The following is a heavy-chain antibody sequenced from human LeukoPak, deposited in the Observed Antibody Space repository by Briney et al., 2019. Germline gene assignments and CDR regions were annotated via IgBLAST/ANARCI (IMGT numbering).Heavy chain of an antibody. D-gene: IGHD3-22*01. CDR3: ARDHLGYSFDY. V-gene: IGHV3-48*04. CDR1: GFNFETYS. J-gene: IGHJ4*02. Sequence: GGSLRLSCSPSGFNFETYSMYWVRQAPGKGLEWLSYINSAGNLIYYADSVKGRFTVSRDNTRKSLSLEMNTLSVEDTAIYYCARDHLGYSFDYWGQGTLVTVSS. CDR2: INSAGNLI.